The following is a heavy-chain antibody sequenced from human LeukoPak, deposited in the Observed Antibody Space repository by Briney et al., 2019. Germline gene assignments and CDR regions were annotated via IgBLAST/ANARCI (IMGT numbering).Heavy chain of an antibody. V-gene: IGHV4-59*01. J-gene: IGHJ4*02. CDR1: GGSISSYY. Sequence: SETLSLTCTVSGGSISSYYWSWIRQPPGKGLEWIGYIYNSGSTNYNPSLKSRVTISEDMSKNQFSLKLSSVTAADTAVYYCARDRGSSGTRGFDYWGQGTLVTVSS. CDR2: IYNSGST. D-gene: IGHD6-13*01. CDR3: ARDRGSSGTRGFDY.